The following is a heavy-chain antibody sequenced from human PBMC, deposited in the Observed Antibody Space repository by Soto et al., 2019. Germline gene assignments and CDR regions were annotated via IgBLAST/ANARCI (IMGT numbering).Heavy chain of an antibody. CDR2: IYYSGST. D-gene: IGHD3-22*01. CDR1: GGSISSYY. V-gene: IGHV4-59*01. CDR3: ARQEYYDSSGYSAWLVDY. Sequence: SETLSLTCTVSGGSISSYYWSWIRQPPGKGLEWIGYIYYSGSTNYNPSLKSRVTISVDTSKNQFSLKLSSVTAADTAVYYCARQEYYDSSGYSAWLVDYWGQGTLVTVSS. J-gene: IGHJ4*02.